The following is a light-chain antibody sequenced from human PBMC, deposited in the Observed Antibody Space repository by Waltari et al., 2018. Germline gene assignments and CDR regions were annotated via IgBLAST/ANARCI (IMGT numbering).Light chain of an antibody. CDR2: SNS. J-gene: IGLJ6*01. V-gene: IGLV1-40*01. CDR3: QSYDSSLWV. CDR1: NSNIGAGSD. Sequence: QSVLTQPPSVSGAPGQRVTIPCTGNNSNIGAGSDVHWYQQLPGAAPKLLIYSNSYRPSGVPDRFSGSKSGTSASLAITGLQAEDEAAYYCQSYDSSLWVFGSGTKVTVL.